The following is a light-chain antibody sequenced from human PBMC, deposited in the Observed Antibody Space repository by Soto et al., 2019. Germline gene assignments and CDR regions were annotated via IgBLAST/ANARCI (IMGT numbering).Light chain of an antibody. CDR1: SGDVGGCKY. Sequence: QSALTQPASVSGSPGQSITISCTGTSGDVGGCKYVSWYQQHPGKAPKLIIYEVSNRPSGVSNRFSASKSGNTASLTISGLQAEDEADYYCSSYTSSTTVIYGGGTKLTVL. V-gene: IGLV2-14*01. CDR2: EVS. CDR3: SSYTSSTTVI. J-gene: IGLJ2*01.